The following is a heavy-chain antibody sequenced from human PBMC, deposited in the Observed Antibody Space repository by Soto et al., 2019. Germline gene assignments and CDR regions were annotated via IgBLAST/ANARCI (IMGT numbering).Heavy chain of an antibody. V-gene: IGHV3-30*18. CDR1: GFTFSSYG. J-gene: IGHJ4*02. Sequence: SLRLSRAASGFTFSSYGMHWVRQAPGKGLEWVAAISFDGNKKYYADSVKGRFTISRDKSKNTLYLQMNSLRAEDTAVYYCAKDPYYYDSSGYPRGYFDYWGQGTLVTVSS. CDR2: ISFDGNKK. CDR3: AKDPYYYDSSGYPRGYFDY. D-gene: IGHD3-22*01.